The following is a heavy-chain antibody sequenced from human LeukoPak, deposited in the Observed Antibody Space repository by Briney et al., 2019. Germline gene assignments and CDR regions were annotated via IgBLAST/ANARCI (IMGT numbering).Heavy chain of an antibody. Sequence: ASVKVSCKASGYTFTGYYMHWVRQAPGQGLEWMGWINPNSGGTNYAQKFQGRVTMTRDTSISTAYLELSRLRSDDTAVYYCARVPRYCSSTGCRHLKNWFDPWGQGTLVTVSS. D-gene: IGHD2-2*01. V-gene: IGHV1-2*02. J-gene: IGHJ5*02. CDR1: GYTFTGYY. CDR2: INPNSGGT. CDR3: ARVPRYCSSTGCRHLKNWFDP.